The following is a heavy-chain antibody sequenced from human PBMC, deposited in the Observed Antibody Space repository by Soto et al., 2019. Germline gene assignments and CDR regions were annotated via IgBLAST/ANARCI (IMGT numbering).Heavy chain of an antibody. CDR3: ARRPNTIFGGVPGWFDP. D-gene: IGHD3-3*01. V-gene: IGHV4-39*01. CDR1: GGSISSSSYY. CDR2: IYYSGST. Sequence: TSETLSLTCTVVGGSISSSSYYRGSIRQPTGKGLEWIGSIYYSGSTYYNPSLKSRVTISVDTSKNQFSLKLSSVTAADTAVYYCARRPNTIFGGVPGWFDPWGQGTLVTVSS. J-gene: IGHJ5*02.